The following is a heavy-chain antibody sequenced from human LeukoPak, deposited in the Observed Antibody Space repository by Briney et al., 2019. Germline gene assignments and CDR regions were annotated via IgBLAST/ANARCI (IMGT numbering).Heavy chain of an antibody. CDR3: ARDGVRGAIGTDDNYYYYYGMDV. CDR1: GFTFSSYS. Sequence: GGSLRLSYAASGFTFSSYSMNWVRQAPGKGLEWVSSISSSSSYIYYADSVTGRFTISRDNAKNSLYLHMTSLRAEDTAVYYCARDGVRGAIGTDDNYYYYYGMDVWGQGTTVTVSS. CDR2: ISSSSSYI. V-gene: IGHV3-21*01. J-gene: IGHJ6*02. D-gene: IGHD3-10*01.